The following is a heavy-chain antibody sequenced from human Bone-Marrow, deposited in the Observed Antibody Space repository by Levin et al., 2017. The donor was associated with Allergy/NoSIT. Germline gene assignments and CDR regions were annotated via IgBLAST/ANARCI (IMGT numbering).Heavy chain of an antibody. V-gene: IGHV4-59*01. Sequence: PSETLSLTCTVSGGPIRNFYWTWIRQPPGKGLEWIGYIYSSGSTNYNPSPERRVSMSVDMSKNHSSLELRSVTAADTAIYYCARDSRYTSAFDLWGQGTMVTVSS. CDR1: GGPIRNFY. D-gene: IGHD2-2*02. J-gene: IGHJ3*01. CDR3: ARDSRYTSAFDL. CDR2: IYSSGST.